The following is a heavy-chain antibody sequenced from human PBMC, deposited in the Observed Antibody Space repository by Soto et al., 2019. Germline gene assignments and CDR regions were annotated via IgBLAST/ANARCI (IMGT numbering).Heavy chain of an antibody. Sequence: QVQLVESGGGVVQPGRSLRLSCAASGFTFSSYGMHWVRQAPGKGLEWVAVISYDGSNKYYADSVKGRFPISRDNSKNTLYLQMNSLRAEDTAVYYCAKGEIWSGYFRGAFDIWGQGTMVTVSS. CDR3: AKGEIWSGYFRGAFDI. D-gene: IGHD3-3*01. J-gene: IGHJ3*02. CDR1: GFTFSSYG. V-gene: IGHV3-30*18. CDR2: ISYDGSNK.